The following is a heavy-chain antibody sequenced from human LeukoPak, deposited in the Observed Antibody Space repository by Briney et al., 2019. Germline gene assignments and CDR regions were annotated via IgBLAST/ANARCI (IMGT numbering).Heavy chain of an antibody. CDR3: ARGGDYTSRFYMAV. CDR2: IGLDGAQK. J-gene: IGHJ6*03. D-gene: IGHD2-2*01. CDR1: GFTFSSHS. Sequence: GGSLRLSCAASGFTFSSHSMGWVRQAPGKGLECVATIGLDGAQKDFVDSVKGRFTLSRDNAKNSLFLEMNRLRVEDTAVYYCARGGDYTSRFYMAVWGKGTTVTVSS. V-gene: IGHV3-7*01.